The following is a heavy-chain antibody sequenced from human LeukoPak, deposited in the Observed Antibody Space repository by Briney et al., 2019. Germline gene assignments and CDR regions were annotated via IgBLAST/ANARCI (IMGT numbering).Heavy chain of an antibody. D-gene: IGHD2-2*01. Sequence: PRGSLRLSCAASGFKFDDYAMHWVRQAPGKGLEWVAGISWNSGIFGYADSVKGRLTISRDNAQKSLYLQMSSLRTGDTALYYCAKALSPFCTSTTCYADYWGQGTLVTVSS. J-gene: IGHJ4*02. CDR1: GFKFDDYA. CDR3: AKALSPFCTSTTCYADY. CDR2: ISWNSGIF. V-gene: IGHV3-9*01.